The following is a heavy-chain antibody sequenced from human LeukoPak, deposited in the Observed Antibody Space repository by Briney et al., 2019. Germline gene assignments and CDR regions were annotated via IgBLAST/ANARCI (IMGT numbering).Heavy chain of an antibody. Sequence: ASVKVSCKASGYTFTGYYMHWVRQAPGHGLEWMGWINPNSGGTNYAQKFQGRVTMTRDTSISTAYMELSRLRSDDTAVYYCARAGYCSGDSCYSGDYWGQGTLVTVSS. CDR2: INPNSGGT. CDR1: GYTFTGYY. V-gene: IGHV1-2*02. D-gene: IGHD2-15*01. CDR3: ARAGYCSGDSCYSGDY. J-gene: IGHJ4*02.